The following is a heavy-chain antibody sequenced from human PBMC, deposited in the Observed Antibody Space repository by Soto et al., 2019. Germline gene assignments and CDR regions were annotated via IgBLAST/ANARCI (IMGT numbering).Heavy chain of an antibody. CDR1: GDTFNFYS. D-gene: IGHD3-10*01. CDR3: ASSYGSGYRAFDY. J-gene: IGHJ4*02. CDR2: VNPIVSMS. Sequence: QVQLVQSGAEVKRPGSSLKVSFKASGDTFNFYSINWVRQAPGLGLEWMGRVNPIVSMSNYAQKFQGRVTMTADKSTSTAYMELSSLRSEDTAIYYCASSYGSGYRAFDYWGQGALVTVSS. V-gene: IGHV1-69*02.